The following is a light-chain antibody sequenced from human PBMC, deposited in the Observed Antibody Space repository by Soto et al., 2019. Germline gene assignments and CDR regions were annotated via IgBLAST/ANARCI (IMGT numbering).Light chain of an antibody. Sequence: DIQMTQSPSPLSASVGDRVTITCRASQSISSYLNWYQQKPGKAPKLLIYAASSLQSGVPSRFSGSGSGTDFTLTISSLQPEDFATYYCQQSYSTPDMYTFGQGTKLEIK. CDR1: QSISSY. CDR3: QQSYSTPDMYT. V-gene: IGKV1-39*01. J-gene: IGKJ2*01. CDR2: AAS.